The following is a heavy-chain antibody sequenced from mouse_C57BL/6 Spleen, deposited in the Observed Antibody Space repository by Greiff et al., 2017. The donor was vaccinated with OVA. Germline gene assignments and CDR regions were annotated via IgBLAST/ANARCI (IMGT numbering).Heavy chain of an antibody. CDR1: GYTFTDYY. CDR3: ARSRITTVVAPFDY. V-gene: IGHV1-26*01. CDR2: INPNNGGT. J-gene: IGHJ2*01. Sequence: VQLQQSGPELVKPGASVKISCKASGYTFTDYYMNWVKQSHGKSLEWIGDINPNNGGTSYNQKFKGKATLTVDKSSSTAYMERRSLTSEDSAVYYCARSRITTVVAPFDYWGQGTTLTVSS. D-gene: IGHD1-1*01.